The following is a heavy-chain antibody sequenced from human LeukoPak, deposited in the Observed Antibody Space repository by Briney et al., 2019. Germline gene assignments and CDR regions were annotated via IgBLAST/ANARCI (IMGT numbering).Heavy chain of an antibody. CDR3: ATVDVFSLVEDRLDP. CDR2: SEDGET. CDR1: GHTVAELS. J-gene: IGHJ5*02. Sequence: ASVKVSCKVSGHTVAELSIHWVRQAPGKGLEWMGGSEDGETINAQEFQGRGTMTEDTSTDTAYMELRSLRSEDTAVYDCATVDVFSLVEDRLDPWGQGTLVPVSS. D-gene: IGHD1-14*01. V-gene: IGHV1-24*01.